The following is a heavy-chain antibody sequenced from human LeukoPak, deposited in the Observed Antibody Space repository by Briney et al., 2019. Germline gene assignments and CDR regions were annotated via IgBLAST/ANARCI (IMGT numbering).Heavy chain of an antibody. V-gene: IGHV4-39*01. CDR2: IYFSGST. D-gene: IGHD6-19*01. J-gene: IGHJ4*02. Sequence: PSKTLSLTCSVSGDSIRSSAYYWGWIRQPPGKGLQWIGSIYFSGSTDYNPSLKSRVTISIDTSKNQFSLKLTSVTAADTAVYYCARQVAGIGLYYFDYWGQGTLVTVSS. CDR3: ARQVAGIGLYYFDY. CDR1: GDSIRSSAYY.